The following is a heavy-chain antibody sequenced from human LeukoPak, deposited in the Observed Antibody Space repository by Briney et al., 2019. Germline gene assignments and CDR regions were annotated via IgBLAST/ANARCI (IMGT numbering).Heavy chain of an antibody. Sequence: SETLSLTCTVSGGSITSRNYYWGWIRQPAGKGLEWIGRIYTSGSTNYNPSLKSRVTMSVDTSKNQFSLKLSSVTAADTAVYYCARAFGSSWLLFDYWGQGTLVTVSS. CDR2: IYTSGST. J-gene: IGHJ4*02. D-gene: IGHD6-13*01. V-gene: IGHV4-4*07. CDR1: GGSITSRNYY. CDR3: ARAFGSSWLLFDY.